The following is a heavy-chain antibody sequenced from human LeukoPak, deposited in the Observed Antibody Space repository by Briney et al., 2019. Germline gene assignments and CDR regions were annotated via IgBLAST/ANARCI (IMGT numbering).Heavy chain of an antibody. D-gene: IGHD3-3*01. CDR2: VHLDGRT. CDR1: GGSISSTNW. V-gene: IGHV4-4*02. CDR3: AREGGFYRPLDY. Sequence: SETLSLICGVSGGSISSTNWWTWIRQPPGKGLEWIGEVHLDGRTNYNPSLESRLTMSVDLSENHISLKLTSVTAADTAVYYCAREGGFYRPLDYTGQGTLVTVSS. J-gene: IGHJ4*02.